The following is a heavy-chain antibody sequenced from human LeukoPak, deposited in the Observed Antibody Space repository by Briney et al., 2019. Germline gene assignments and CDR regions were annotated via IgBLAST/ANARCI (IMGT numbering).Heavy chain of an antibody. CDR2: IYYSGTT. D-gene: IGHD1-26*01. CDR1: GGSISNNGYY. CDR3: ALIVGATLRASDY. J-gene: IGHJ4*02. Sequence: SETLSLTCTVSGGSISNNGYYWGWVRQPPGKGLEWIGSIYYSGTTYYIPSLKSRVTISVDTSKNQFSLKVSSVTAADTAVYYCALIVGATLRASDYWGQGTLVTVSS. V-gene: IGHV4-39*07.